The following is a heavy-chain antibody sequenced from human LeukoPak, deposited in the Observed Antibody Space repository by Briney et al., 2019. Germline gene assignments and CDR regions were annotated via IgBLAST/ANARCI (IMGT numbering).Heavy chain of an antibody. Sequence: GTSLRLSCAASDFPFSSCGMYWVRQAPGKGLEWVAAISNDGSGTHYGDSVKGRFTISRDNSKNALYLQMNSLRADDTAMYHCAKSKYNWNDRAYFERWGQGTLVTVSS. CDR3: AKSKYNWNDRAYFER. V-gene: IGHV3-30*18. CDR1: DFPFSSCG. CDR2: ISNDGSGT. J-gene: IGHJ4*02. D-gene: IGHD1-20*01.